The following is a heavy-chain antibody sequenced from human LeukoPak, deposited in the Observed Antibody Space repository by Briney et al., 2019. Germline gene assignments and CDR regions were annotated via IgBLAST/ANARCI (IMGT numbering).Heavy chain of an antibody. D-gene: IGHD5-18*01. CDR1: GFTFSNYA. Sequence: GESLRLSCAASGFTFSNYAMNWVRQAPGKGLEWVSTISSSGGSAFYADSLKGRFTISRDNSKNTLYLQMNSLRAEDTALYYCAMNTPLAYWGQGTLVTVSS. V-gene: IGHV3-23*01. J-gene: IGHJ4*02. CDR3: AMNTPLAY. CDR2: ISSSGGSA.